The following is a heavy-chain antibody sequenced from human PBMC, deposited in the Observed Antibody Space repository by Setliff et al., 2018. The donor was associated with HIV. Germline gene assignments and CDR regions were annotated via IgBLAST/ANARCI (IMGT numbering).Heavy chain of an antibody. J-gene: IGHJ4*02. CDR1: GGSISSGGYY. V-gene: IGHV4-31*03. CDR3: ARAAPYYDYVWGSYRHFDY. D-gene: IGHD3-16*02. Sequence: SETLSLTCTVSGGSISSGGYYWSRIRQHPGKGLEWIGYIYYSGSTYYNPSLKSRVTISVDTSKNQFSLKLSSVTAADTAVYYCARAAPYYDYVWGSYRHFDYWGQGTLVTVSS. CDR2: IYYSGST.